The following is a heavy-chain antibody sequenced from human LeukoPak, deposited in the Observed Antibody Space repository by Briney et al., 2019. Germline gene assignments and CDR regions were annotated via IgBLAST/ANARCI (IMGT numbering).Heavy chain of an antibody. CDR2: INHSGST. CDR1: GGSFSGYY. D-gene: IGHD2-2*02. J-gene: IGHJ6*03. V-gene: IGHV4-34*01. Sequence: SETLSLTCAVYGGSFSGYYWSWIRQPPGKGLEWVGEINHSGSTNYNPSLKSRVTISVDTSKNQFSLKLSSVTAADTAVYYCARGRRCSSTSCYTNYYYYYMDAWGKGTTVTVSS. CDR3: ARGRRCSSTSCYTNYYYYYMDA.